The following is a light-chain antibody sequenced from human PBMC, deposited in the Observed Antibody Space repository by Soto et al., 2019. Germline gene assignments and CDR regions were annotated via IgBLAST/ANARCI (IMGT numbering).Light chain of an antibody. CDR3: QYYGSSSFP. J-gene: IGKJ3*01. CDR1: QSVNSNY. V-gene: IGKV3-20*01. CDR2: DSS. Sequence: EIVLTQSPGTLSLSPGERATLSCRASQSVNSNYLAWYQHRPGQAPKLLIYDSSNRATVIPDRFSGSGAGTDFTLTISRLEPEDFAVYYCQYYGSSSFPFGPGTKVDIK.